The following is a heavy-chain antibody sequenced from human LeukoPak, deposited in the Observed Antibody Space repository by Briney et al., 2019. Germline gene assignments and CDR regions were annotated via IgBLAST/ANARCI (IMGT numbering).Heavy chain of an antibody. CDR3: AKVRGWSGEGGNKNSRAA. CDR1: GGSISSYY. V-gene: IGHV4-4*07. J-gene: IGHJ6*04. D-gene: IGHD3-10*01. CDR2: IYTSGST. Sequence: SSETLSLTCTVSGGSISSYYWSWIRQPAGKGLEWIGRIYTSGSTNYNPSLKSRVTMSVDTSKKQFSLKLSSVTAADTAVYYCAKVRGWSGEGGNKNSRAAWGKGLTVTISS.